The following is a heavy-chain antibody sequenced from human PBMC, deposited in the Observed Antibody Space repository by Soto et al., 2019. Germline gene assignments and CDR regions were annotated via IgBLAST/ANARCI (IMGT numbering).Heavy chain of an antibody. J-gene: IGHJ4*02. V-gene: IGHV4-34*01. CDR1: GGSFSGYY. CDR2: INHSGST. CDR3: ARVSSVKSGSDY. Sequence: QVQLQQWGAGRLKPSETLSLTCAVYGGSFSGYYWSWIRQPPGKGLEWIGEINHSGSTNYNPSLKSRVTISVDTSKNQFSLKLSSVTAADTAVYYCARVSSVKSGSDYWGQGTLVTVSS. D-gene: IGHD2-15*01.